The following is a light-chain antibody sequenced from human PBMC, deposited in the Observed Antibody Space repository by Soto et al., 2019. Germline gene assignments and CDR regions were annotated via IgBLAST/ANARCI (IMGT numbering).Light chain of an antibody. CDR1: QTVSGS. CDR3: QQRTHWPPYT. J-gene: IGKJ2*01. V-gene: IGKV3-11*01. Sequence: EIVLTQSPATLSLSPGERATLSCRASQTVSGSLAWYQQKPGQAPRLLIYTASKRATGVPSRFSGGGSGTDFTLTISSLEPVDFAVYYCQQRTHWPPYTFGQGTKLEI. CDR2: TAS.